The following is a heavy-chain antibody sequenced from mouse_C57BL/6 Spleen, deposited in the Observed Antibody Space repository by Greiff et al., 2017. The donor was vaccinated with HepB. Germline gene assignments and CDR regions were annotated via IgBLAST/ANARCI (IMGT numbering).Heavy chain of an antibody. CDR2: ISYSGST. J-gene: IGHJ4*01. V-gene: IGHV3-1*01. Sequence: VQLKQSGPGMVKPSQSLSLTCTVTGYSITSGYDWHWIRHFPGNKLEWMGYISYSGSTNYNPSLKSRIPITHDTSKNHFFLKLNSVTTEDTATYYCARGTSYSSIFMDYWGQGTSVTVSS. CDR1: GYSITSGYD. CDR3: ARGTSYSSIFMDY. D-gene: IGHD1-1*01.